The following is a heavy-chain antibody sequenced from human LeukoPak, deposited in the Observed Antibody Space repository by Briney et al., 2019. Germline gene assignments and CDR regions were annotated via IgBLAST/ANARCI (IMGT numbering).Heavy chain of an antibody. Sequence: GASVKVSCKASGGTFSSYAISWVRQAPGQELEWMGRILPIFGTANYAQNFQGRVTITTDASTSTAYMELSSLRCEDTAVYYCARGPYWIVVAYDYWGQGTLVTVSS. CDR1: GGTFSSYA. D-gene: IGHD1-26*01. CDR2: ILPIFGTA. J-gene: IGHJ4*02. V-gene: IGHV1-69*05. CDR3: ARGPYWIVVAYDY.